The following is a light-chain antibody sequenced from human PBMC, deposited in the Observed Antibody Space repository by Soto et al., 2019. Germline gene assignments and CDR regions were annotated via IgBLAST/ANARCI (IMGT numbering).Light chain of an antibody. CDR1: RGHSSYI. V-gene: IGLV4-60*03. J-gene: IGLJ2*01. CDR3: KTWNINTRV. CDR2: VEGSGSY. Sequence: QLVLTQSYSPSASLGTSVKLTCTLNRGHSSYIIAWHQQRPGNSPQYLMKVEGSGSYNRGIGVPDRFSGTSSGADLYLTIFNHQSEDEFDDDCKTWNINTRVFGGWTKLTV.